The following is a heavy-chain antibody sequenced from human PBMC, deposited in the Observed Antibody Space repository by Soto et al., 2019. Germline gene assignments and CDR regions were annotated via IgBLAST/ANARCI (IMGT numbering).Heavy chain of an antibody. CDR1: GGSISSYY. J-gene: IGHJ6*02. V-gene: IGHV4-59*01. CDR2: IYYSGST. CDR3: ARGGASLIAARLYYYYGMDV. Sequence: ASETLSLTCTVSGGSISSYYWSWIRQPPGKGLAWIGYIYYSGSTNYNPSLKSRVTVSVDTSKNQFSLKLSSVTAADTAVYYCARGGASLIAARLYYYYGMDVWGQGTTVTVSS. D-gene: IGHD6-6*01.